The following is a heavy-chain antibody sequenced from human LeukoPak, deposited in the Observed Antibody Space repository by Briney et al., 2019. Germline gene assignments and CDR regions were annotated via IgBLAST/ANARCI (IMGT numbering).Heavy chain of an antibody. CDR2: IIPILGIA. J-gene: IGHJ4*02. V-gene: IGHV1-69*04. D-gene: IGHD5-12*01. Sequence: SVKVSCKASGGTFSSYAISWVRQAPGQGLEWMGRIIPILGIANYAQKFQGRVTITADKSTSTAYMELSSLRSEDTAVYYCARSRGDSGYDWYYFDYWGQGTLVTVSS. CDR3: ARSRGDSGYDWYYFDY. CDR1: GGTFSSYA.